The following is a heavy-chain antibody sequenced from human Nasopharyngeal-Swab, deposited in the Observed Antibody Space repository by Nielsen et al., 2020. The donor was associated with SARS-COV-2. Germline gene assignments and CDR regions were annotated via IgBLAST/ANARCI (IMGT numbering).Heavy chain of an antibody. D-gene: IGHD6-13*01. J-gene: IGHJ5*02. CDR2: ISYDGSNK. Sequence: GESLKISCAASGFTFSSYGMHWVRQAPGKGLEWVAVISYDGSNKYYADSVKGRFTISRDNSKNTLYLQMNSLRAEDTAVYYCARAGIAGDNWFDPWGQGTLVTVSS. CDR3: ARAGIAGDNWFDP. CDR1: GFTFSSYG. V-gene: IGHV3-30*03.